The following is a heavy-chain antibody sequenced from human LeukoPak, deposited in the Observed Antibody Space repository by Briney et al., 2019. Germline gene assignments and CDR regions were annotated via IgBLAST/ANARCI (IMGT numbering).Heavy chain of an antibody. Sequence: GASVKVSCKASGYTFTSYGISWVRQAPGQGLEWMGWMNPNSGNTGYAQKFQGRVTMTRNTSISTAYMELSSLRSEDTAVYYCARGRRLRLGELFFYWGQGTLVTVSS. D-gene: IGHD3-16*01. CDR1: GYTFTSYG. V-gene: IGHV1-8*02. CDR2: MNPNSGNT. CDR3: ARGRRLRLGELFFY. J-gene: IGHJ4*02.